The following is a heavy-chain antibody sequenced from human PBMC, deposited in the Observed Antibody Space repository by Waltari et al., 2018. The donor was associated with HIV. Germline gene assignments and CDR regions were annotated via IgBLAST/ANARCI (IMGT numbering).Heavy chain of an antibody. V-gene: IGHV7-4-1*01. CDR3: ARAGSGSPKNWFDP. Sequence: QVQLVQSGSELKKPGASVKVSCKASGYTFTSYAMNWVRQAPGQGLEGMGWINTNTGNPTYAQGFTGRFVFALDTSVSTAYLQICSLKAEDTAVYYWARAGSGSPKNWFDPWGQGTLVTVSS. D-gene: IGHD1-26*01. CDR1: GYTFTSYA. J-gene: IGHJ5*02. CDR2: INTNTGNP.